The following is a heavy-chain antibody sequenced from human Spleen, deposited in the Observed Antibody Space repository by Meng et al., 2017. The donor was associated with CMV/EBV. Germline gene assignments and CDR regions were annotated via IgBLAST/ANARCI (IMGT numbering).Heavy chain of an antibody. J-gene: IGHJ4*02. CDR1: GFTFSSYW. CDR2: IKQDGSEK. Sequence: GGSLRLSCAASGFTFSSYWMSWVRQAPGKGLEWVANIKQDGSEKYYVDSVKGRFTISRDNAKNSLYLQMNSLRAEDTAVYYCARGGGSSWYSSSFDYWGQGTLVTVSS. D-gene: IGHD6-13*01. V-gene: IGHV3-7*01. CDR3: ARGGGSSWYSSSFDY.